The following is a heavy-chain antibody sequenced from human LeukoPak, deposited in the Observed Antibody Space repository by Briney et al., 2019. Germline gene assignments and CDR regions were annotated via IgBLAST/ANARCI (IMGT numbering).Heavy chain of an antibody. CDR3: ARVYAVRGVISFDP. V-gene: IGHV4-38-2*02. D-gene: IGHD3-10*01. Sequence: SETLSLTCTVSGYSISSGYYWGWIRQPPGKGLEWIGSFYHSGSTYYNLSLKSRVTISVDTSKNQFSLKLSSVTAADTAVYYCARVYAVRGVISFDPWGQGTLVTVPS. CDR2: FYHSGST. J-gene: IGHJ5*02. CDR1: GYSISSGYY.